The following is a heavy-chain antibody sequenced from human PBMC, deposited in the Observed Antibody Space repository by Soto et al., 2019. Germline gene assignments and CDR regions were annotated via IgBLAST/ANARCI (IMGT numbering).Heavy chain of an antibody. D-gene: IGHD3-3*01. Sequence: QVQLQQWGAGLLKPSETLSLTCAVYGGSFSGYYWSWIRQPPGKGLEWIGEINHSGSTNYNPSLKSRLTISVDTSKNQFSLKLSSVTAADTAVYYCARGSQHRYNDFWSGYYKPPSLDYFDYWGQGTLVTVSS. J-gene: IGHJ4*02. CDR2: INHSGST. V-gene: IGHV4-34*01. CDR3: ARGSQHRYNDFWSGYYKPPSLDYFDY. CDR1: GGSFSGYY.